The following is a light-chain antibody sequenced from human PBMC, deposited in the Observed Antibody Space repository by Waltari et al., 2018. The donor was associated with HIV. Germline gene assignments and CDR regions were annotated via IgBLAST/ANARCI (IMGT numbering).Light chain of an antibody. CDR2: HGT. Sequence: SYELTQPPSLSVSPGQTASITCSGDKLGDKYACGYQQKSGQSPVLVIYHGTKRPSGTPERFSGSNSGNTATLTISGTQAMDEADYYCQALDSSTAVLFGGGTKLTVL. CDR1: KLGDKY. V-gene: IGLV3-1*01. CDR3: QALDSSTAVL. J-gene: IGLJ2*01.